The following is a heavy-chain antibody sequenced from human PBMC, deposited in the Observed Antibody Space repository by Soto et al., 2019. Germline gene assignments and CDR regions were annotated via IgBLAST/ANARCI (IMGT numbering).Heavy chain of an antibody. Sequence: SETLSLTCTVSGGSISSYYWSWIRQPPGKGLEWIGYIYYSGSTNYNPSLKSRVTISVDTSKNQFSLKLSSVTAADTAVYYCAREPVVVPAKNPEGYYYGMDVWGQGTTVTVSS. D-gene: IGHD2-2*01. V-gene: IGHV4-59*01. J-gene: IGHJ6*02. CDR1: GGSISSYY. CDR2: IYYSGST. CDR3: AREPVVVPAKNPEGYYYGMDV.